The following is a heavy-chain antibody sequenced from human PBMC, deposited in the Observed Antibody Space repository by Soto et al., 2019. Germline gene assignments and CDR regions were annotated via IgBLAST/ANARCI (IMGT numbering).Heavy chain of an antibody. CDR2: IKQDGSEK. CDR3: ARYIFGVFTATTYFDY. CDR1: GFTFSSYW. Sequence: EVQLVESGGGLVQPGGSLRLSCAASGFTFSSYWMSWVRQAPGKGLEWVSNIKQDGSEKYYVDSVKGRFTISRENAKNSLYLQMNSLRAEDTAVYYCARYIFGVFTATTYFDYWGQGTLVTVSS. D-gene: IGHD3-3*02. V-gene: IGHV3-7*01. J-gene: IGHJ4*02.